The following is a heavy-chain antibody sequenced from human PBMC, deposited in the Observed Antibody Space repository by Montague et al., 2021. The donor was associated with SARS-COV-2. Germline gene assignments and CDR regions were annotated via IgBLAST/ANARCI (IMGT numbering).Heavy chain of an antibody. CDR3: AAEMATISAPLDY. Sequence: SLRLSCAATGFTFGSYAMHWVRQAPGKGLEWVAVISYDGSNKYYADSVKGRFTISRDNSKNTLYLQMNSLRAEDTAVYYCAAEMATISAPLDYWGQGTLVTVSS. J-gene: IGHJ4*02. V-gene: IGHV3-30*04. CDR2: ISYDGSNK. CDR1: GFTFGSYA. D-gene: IGHD5-24*01.